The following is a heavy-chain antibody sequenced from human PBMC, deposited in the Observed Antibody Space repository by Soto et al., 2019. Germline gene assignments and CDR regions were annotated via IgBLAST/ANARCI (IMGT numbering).Heavy chain of an antibody. Sequence: SETLSLTCTVAGGSITSSYWSWSRRPPGKWLEWIAYIYDTGISGYTPSTSYNPSLKSRVTMSVDTSKSQFSLKLTSVTAADTAVYYCARGEDAFFYYGLDVWGQGITVTVSS. CDR3: ARGEDAFFYYGLDV. J-gene: IGHJ6*02. V-gene: IGHV4-59*13. CDR2: IYDTGISGYTPST. CDR1: GGSITSSY.